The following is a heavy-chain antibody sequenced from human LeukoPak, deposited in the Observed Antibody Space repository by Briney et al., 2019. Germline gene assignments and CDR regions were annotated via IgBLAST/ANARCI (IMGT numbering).Heavy chain of an antibody. V-gene: IGHV4-39*01. D-gene: IGHD5-24*01. CDR3: ARHQSDGSGYFAY. CDR1: GGSISSSSYY. CDR2: IYYSGST. Sequence: PSETLSLTCTVSGGSISSSSYYWGWIRQPPGKGLEWIGSIYYSGSTYYNPSLKSRVTISVDTSKNQFSLKLTSVTAADTAVYYCARHQSDGSGYFAYWGQGTLVTVSS. J-gene: IGHJ4*02.